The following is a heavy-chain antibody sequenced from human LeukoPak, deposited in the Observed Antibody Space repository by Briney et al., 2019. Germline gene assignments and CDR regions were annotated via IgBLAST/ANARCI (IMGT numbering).Heavy chain of an antibody. J-gene: IGHJ6*03. Sequence: GGSLRLSCAASGFTFSSYGMHWVRQAPGKGLEWVAVIWYGGSNKYYADSVKGRFTISRDNSKNTLYLQMNSLRAEDTAVYYCAKASGRDYYYYYMDVWGKGTTVTVSS. D-gene: IGHD3-10*01. V-gene: IGHV3-30*02. CDR3: AKASGRDYYYYYMDV. CDR2: IWYGGSNK. CDR1: GFTFSSYG.